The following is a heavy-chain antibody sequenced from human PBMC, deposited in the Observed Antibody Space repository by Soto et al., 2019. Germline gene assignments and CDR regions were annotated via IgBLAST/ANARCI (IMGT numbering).Heavy chain of an antibody. D-gene: IGHD3-10*01. CDR1: GGIFTNYT. CDR3: ARSKVRGVDGYSYMDV. Sequence: QVQLVQSGAEVKKPGSSVKVSCRASGGIFTNYTISWVRQAPGQGLEWMGRVIPFLDLSTYAPKLQDRVTITADKSTNTAYMELSSLRSEDTAVYYCARSKVRGVDGYSYMDVWGKGTAVTVSS. J-gene: IGHJ6*03. CDR2: VIPFLDLS. V-gene: IGHV1-69*02.